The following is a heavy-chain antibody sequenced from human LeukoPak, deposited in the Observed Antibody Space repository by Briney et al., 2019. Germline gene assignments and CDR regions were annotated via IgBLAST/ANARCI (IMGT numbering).Heavy chain of an antibody. CDR1: GFTFSSRDW. Sequence: GGSLRLSCVASGFTFSSRDWMTWVRQAPGKGLEWVSSISSSSSYIYYADSVKGRFTISRDNAKNSLYLQMNSLRAEDTAVYYCARAELGGSRGYYYYYYMDVWGKGTTVTVSS. D-gene: IGHD3-16*01. CDR3: ARAELGGSRGYYYYYYMDV. J-gene: IGHJ6*03. CDR2: ISSSSSYI. V-gene: IGHV3-21*01.